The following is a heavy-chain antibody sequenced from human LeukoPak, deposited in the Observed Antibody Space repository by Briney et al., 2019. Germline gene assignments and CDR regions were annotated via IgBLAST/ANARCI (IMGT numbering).Heavy chain of an antibody. CDR3: VRTPPNWGFDY. Sequence: ASVRVSCRASGYTFTGHDINWVRQATGQRLEWMGWMSPNSGDTGYAQKFQGRVTMTSDSSISTAYMELSSLRSEDTAIYYCVRTPPNWGFDYWGQGTLVTVSS. CDR1: GYTFTGHD. J-gene: IGHJ4*02. CDR2: MSPNSGDT. D-gene: IGHD7-27*01. V-gene: IGHV1-8*01.